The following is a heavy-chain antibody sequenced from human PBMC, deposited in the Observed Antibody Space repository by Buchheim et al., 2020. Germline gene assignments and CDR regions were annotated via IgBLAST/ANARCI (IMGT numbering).Heavy chain of an antibody. D-gene: IGHD1-26*01. CDR3: AKFGGLGATRVGGPFDC. J-gene: IGHJ4*03. CDR2: IRGSGGGS. V-gene: IGHV3-23*01. Sequence: EVLLLESGGGLVQPGASLRLSCVTSGFAFSTYGMSWVRQAPGQGLEWVSTIRGSGGGSYHADSVKGRSVISRDDSKSTVYMQMNSLRAEDTAIYYCAKFGGLGATRVGGPFDCFGQGAL. CDR1: GFAFSTYG.